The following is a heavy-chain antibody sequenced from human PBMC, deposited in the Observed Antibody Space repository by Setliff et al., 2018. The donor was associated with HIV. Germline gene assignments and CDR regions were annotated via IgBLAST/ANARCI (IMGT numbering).Heavy chain of an antibody. D-gene: IGHD2-21*02. CDR1: GGSVSSVNYY. V-gene: IGHV4-61*01. Sequence: PSETLSLTCSVSGGSVSSVNYYWSWIRQPPGKGLEWIGYIHYTGSTTYNPSLKSRVTISVDTSKNQFSLELSSVTAADTAIYYCARDAVGDSRVTEFDYWGQGTLVTVSS. CDR2: IHYTGST. CDR3: ARDAVGDSRVTEFDY. J-gene: IGHJ4*02.